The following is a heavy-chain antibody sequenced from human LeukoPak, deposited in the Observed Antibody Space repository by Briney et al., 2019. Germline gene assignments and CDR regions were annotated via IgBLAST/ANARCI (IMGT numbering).Heavy chain of an antibody. CDR1: GYTFTSYG. D-gene: IGHD3-22*01. CDR2: ISAYNGNT. J-gene: IGHJ4*02. V-gene: IGHV1-18*01. CDR3: ATFTYYYDSSGYYSYYFDY. Sequence: ASVKVSCKASGYTFTSYGISWVRQAPGQGLEWMGWISAYNGNTNHAQKLQGRVTMTTDTSTSTAYMELRSPRSDDTAVYYCATFTYYYDSSGYYSYYFDYWGQGTLVTVSS.